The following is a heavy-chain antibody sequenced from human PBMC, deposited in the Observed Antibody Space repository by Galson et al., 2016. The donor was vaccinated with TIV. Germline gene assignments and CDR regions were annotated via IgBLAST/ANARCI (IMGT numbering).Heavy chain of an antibody. V-gene: IGHV1-2*02. CDR2: INPKNGDR. CDR1: GYNFPEFY. CDR3: ARRTFDY. J-gene: IGHJ4*02. D-gene: IGHD2-8*01. Sequence: SVKVSCKASGYNFPEFYLHWVRQAPGQGLEWMGWINPKNGDRKYSQRFQGRVTMTWDTSITTVYMDLSRLKSDDTAVYYCARRTFDYWGQGTLVIVSS.